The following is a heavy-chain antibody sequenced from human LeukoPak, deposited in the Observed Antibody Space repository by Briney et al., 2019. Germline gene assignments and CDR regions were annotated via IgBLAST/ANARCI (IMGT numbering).Heavy chain of an antibody. CDR3: ARGLRVWGSYRYRRGFDY. CDR1: GGSISSSTW. Sequence: PSETLSLTCTVSGGSISSSTWWSWVRQPPGKGLEWIGEINHSGSTNYNPSLKSRVTISVDTSKNQFSLKLSSVTAADTAVYYCARGLRVWGSYRYRRGFDYWGQGTLVTVSS. V-gene: IGHV4-4*02. CDR2: INHSGST. D-gene: IGHD3-16*02. J-gene: IGHJ4*02.